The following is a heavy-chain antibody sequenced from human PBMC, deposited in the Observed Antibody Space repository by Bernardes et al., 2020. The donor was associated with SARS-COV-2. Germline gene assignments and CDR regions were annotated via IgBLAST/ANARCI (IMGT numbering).Heavy chain of an antibody. CDR1: GFSLSPSGVG. D-gene: IGHD3-10*01. Sequence: SGHTLWKPTQTLTLTCPFSGFSLSPSGVGVGWIRQPPGKALEWLALIYWNDDKRYSSSLKSRLSITKDTSKNQVVLTMTNMDPVDTATFYCAHSKGGYYGSGSYYAMDVWGQGTTVTVSS. V-gene: IGHV2-5*01. CDR3: AHSKGGYYGSGSYYAMDV. J-gene: IGHJ6*02. CDR2: IYWNDDK.